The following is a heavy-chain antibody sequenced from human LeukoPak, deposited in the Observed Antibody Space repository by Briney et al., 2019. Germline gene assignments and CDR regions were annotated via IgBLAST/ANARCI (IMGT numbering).Heavy chain of an antibody. CDR1: GFTFSSYA. Sequence: GGSLRLSCAASGFTFSSYAMSWVRQAPGKGLEWVSAISGSGGSTYYADSVKGRFTIFRDNSKNTLYLQMGSLRAEDTTVYYCARDLYYDSSGPFPNWGQGTLVTVSS. J-gene: IGHJ4*02. CDR2: ISGSGGST. CDR3: ARDLYYDSSGPFPN. D-gene: IGHD3-22*01. V-gene: IGHV3-23*01.